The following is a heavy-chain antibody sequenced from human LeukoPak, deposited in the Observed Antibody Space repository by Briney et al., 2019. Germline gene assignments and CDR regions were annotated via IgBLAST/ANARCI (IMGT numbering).Heavy chain of an antibody. D-gene: IGHD2-2*01. J-gene: IGHJ4*02. CDR2: IKQDGSEN. V-gene: IGHV3-7*03. Sequence: GGSLRLSCAASGFTFSNYLMSWVRQAPGKGLEWVANIKQDGSENYYVDSVKGRFAISRDNAKYSLYLQMNSLRAEDTAVYYCAKARSLGYCSSTSCSGYFDYWGQGTLVTVSS. CDR1: GFTFSNYL. CDR3: AKARSLGYCSSTSCSGYFDY.